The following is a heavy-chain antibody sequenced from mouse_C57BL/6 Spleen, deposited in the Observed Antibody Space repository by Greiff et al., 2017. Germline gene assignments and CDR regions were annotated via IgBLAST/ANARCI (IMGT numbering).Heavy chain of an antibody. CDR2: IHPNSGST. D-gene: IGHD2-12*01. J-gene: IGHJ2*01. CDR3: ARGDDYYSYHYNVAY. CDR1: GYTFTSYW. V-gene: IGHV1-64*01. Sequence: VQLQQPGAELVKPGASVKLSCKASGYTFTSYWMHWVKQRPGQGLEWIGMIHPNSGSTNYNEKFKSKATLTVDKSSSTAYMQLSSLTSEDAAVYYCARGDDYYSYHYNVAYWGQGTTLTVSS.